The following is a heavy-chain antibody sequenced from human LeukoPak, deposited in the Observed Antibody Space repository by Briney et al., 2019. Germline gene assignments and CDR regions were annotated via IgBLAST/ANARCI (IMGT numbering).Heavy chain of an antibody. D-gene: IGHD3-9*01. V-gene: IGHV1-18*01. CDR3: ERDDILTGYQWLPVVEAFDI. CDR2: ISAYNGNT. CDR1: GYTFTSYG. Sequence: ASVKVSCKASGYTFTSYGISWVRQAPGQGLEWMGWISAYNGNTHYAHKLQGRVTITTDTSTSPAFMEPRSLGSDDTAVYYCERDDILTGYQWLPVVEAFDIWGQGTMVTVSS. J-gene: IGHJ3*02.